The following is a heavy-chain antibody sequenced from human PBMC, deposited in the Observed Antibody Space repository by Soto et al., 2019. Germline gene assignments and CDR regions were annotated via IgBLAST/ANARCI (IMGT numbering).Heavy chain of an antibody. CDR3: ASNLSGYSHVEGV. CDR2: IIPIFGTA. Sequence: SLKGSLQGFGGTLSRYSISRGGTAPGQGLEWMGGIIPIFGTANYAQKFQGRVTITADESTSTAYMELSSLRSEDTAVYYCASNLSGYSHVEGVWGQGTTVTVSS. J-gene: IGHJ6*01. V-gene: IGHV1-69*13. D-gene: IGHD5-12*01. CDR1: GGTLSRYS.